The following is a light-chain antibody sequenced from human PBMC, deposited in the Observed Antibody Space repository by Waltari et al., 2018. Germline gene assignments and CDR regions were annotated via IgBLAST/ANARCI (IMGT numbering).Light chain of an antibody. J-gene: IGKJ1*01. CDR1: QGISNY. V-gene: IGKV1-9*01. CDR3: QQYKDLPRT. Sequence: DIQLTQSPSFLSASVGDRVTITCRASQGISNYLAWYQQKPGKAPEVLISAASTLQSGVPSRFSGSASGTDFTFTISSLQPEDIATYYCQQYKDLPRTFGQGTKVEVK. CDR2: AAS.